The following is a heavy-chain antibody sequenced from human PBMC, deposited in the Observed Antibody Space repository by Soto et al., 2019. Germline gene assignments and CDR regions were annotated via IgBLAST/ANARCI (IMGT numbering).Heavy chain of an antibody. CDR1: GYTFTSYD. D-gene: IGHD6-13*01. Sequence: QVQLVQSGAEVKKPGASVKVSCKASGYTFTSYDINWVRQATGQGLEWMGWMNPNSGNTGYAQKFQGRVTMTRNTSISTAYMELSSLRSEYTAVYYCARTAAGPYYYNYYGMDVWGQGTTVTVSS. CDR3: ARTAAGPYYYNYYGMDV. V-gene: IGHV1-8*01. J-gene: IGHJ6*02. CDR2: MNPNSGNT.